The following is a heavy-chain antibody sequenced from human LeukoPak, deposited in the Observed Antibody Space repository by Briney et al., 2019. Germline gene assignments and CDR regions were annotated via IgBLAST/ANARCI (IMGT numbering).Heavy chain of an antibody. CDR3: ARGTGGWFDP. J-gene: IGHJ5*02. CDR1: GGSISSGGYS. Sequence: SETLSLTCAVSGGSISSGGYSWSWIRQPPGKGLEWIGYIYHSGSTYYNPSLKSRVTISVDRSKNQFSLKLSSVTAADTAVYYCARGTGGWFDPWGQGTLVTASS. D-gene: IGHD3-16*01. V-gene: IGHV4-30-2*01. CDR2: IYHSGST.